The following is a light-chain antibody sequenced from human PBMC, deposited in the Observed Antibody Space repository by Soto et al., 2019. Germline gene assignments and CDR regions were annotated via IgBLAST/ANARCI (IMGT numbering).Light chain of an antibody. CDR1: SGDVGGYNY. CDR3: LSYGGNNNYV. V-gene: IGLV2-11*01. CDR2: DVS. J-gene: IGLJ1*01. Sequence: QSVLTQPRSVSGSPGQSVTISCTGTSGDVGGYNYVSWYQQLPGKAPKVLIYDVSNRPSGVPDRFSGSKSGNTASLTISGLQAEDEADYYCLSYGGNNNYVFGTGTKLTVL.